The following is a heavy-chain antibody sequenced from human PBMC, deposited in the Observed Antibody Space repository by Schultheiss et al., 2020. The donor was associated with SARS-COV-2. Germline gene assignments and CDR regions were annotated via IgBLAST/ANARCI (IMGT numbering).Heavy chain of an antibody. D-gene: IGHD2-21*01. J-gene: IGHJ4*01. Sequence: SETLSLTCTVSGGSISSYYWSWIRQPPGKGLEWIGYIYYSGSTNYNPSLKSRVTMSVDTSNNQFSLNLRSVTAADTAVYYCARSRVAENFDYWGHGTLVTVSS. CDR3: ARSRVAENFDY. CDR2: IYYSGST. CDR1: GGSISSYY. V-gene: IGHV4-59*08.